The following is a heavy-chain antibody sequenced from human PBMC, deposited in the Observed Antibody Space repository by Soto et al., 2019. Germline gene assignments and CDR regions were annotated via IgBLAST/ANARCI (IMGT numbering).Heavy chain of an antibody. V-gene: IGHV1-18*01. CDR1: GYTFTSYG. CDR3: ARDPGSYYNTYYYYYGMDV. D-gene: IGHD3-10*01. J-gene: IGHJ6*02. CDR2: ISAYNGNT. Sequence: ASVKVSCKASGYTFTSYGISWVRQAPGQGLEWMGWISAYNGNTNYAQKLQGRVTMTTDTSTSTAYMELRSLRSEDTAVYYCARDPGSYYNTYYYYYGMDVWGQGTTVTVSS.